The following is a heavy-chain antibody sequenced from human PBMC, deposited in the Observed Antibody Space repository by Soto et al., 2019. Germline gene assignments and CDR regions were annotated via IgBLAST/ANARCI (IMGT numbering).Heavy chain of an antibody. J-gene: IGHJ6*02. CDR1: GFTFNNYG. CDR2: ISYDVTNI. Sequence: QVQLVESGGGVVQPGRSLRLSCAASGFTFNNYGMHWVRQAPGKGLEWVAGISYDVTNIHYADSVKGRFTISRDNSKNTLYLQMNSLRAEDTAVYYGARVRTHITYYYDGMDVWGQGTTVTVSS. V-gene: IGHV3-33*01. D-gene: IGHD1-20*01. CDR3: ARVRTHITYYYDGMDV.